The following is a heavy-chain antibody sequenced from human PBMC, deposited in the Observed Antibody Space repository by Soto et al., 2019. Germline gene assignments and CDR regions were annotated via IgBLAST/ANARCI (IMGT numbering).Heavy chain of an antibody. J-gene: IGHJ6*02. Sequence: SETLSLICTVSGGSISRYYWSWIRPPPGKGLEWIGYIYYSGSTNYNPSLKSRVTISVGTSKNQFSLKLSSVTAADTAVYYCARALTYYDFSSGYHPGMDVWGQGTTVTVSS. CDR1: GGSISRYY. D-gene: IGHD3-3*01. CDR3: ARALTYYDFSSGYHPGMDV. V-gene: IGHV4-59*01. CDR2: IYYSGST.